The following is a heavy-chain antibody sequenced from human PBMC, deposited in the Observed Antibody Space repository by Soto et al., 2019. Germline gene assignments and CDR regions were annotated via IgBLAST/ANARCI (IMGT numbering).Heavy chain of an antibody. J-gene: IGHJ5*02. D-gene: IGHD6-6*01. CDR3: AREDAARIERWFDA. Sequence: GPRLXKPXQTLXXXCAVSGGSXIXXXXSWNWIRXXXXXGLEWIGHIYSSGSTYYNPSLKSRVSISVDTSNNQFSLKLTSVTAADTAVYFCAREDAARIERWFDAWGQGILVTVSS. CDR1: GGSXIXXXXS. CDR2: IYSSGST. V-gene: IGHV4-31*11.